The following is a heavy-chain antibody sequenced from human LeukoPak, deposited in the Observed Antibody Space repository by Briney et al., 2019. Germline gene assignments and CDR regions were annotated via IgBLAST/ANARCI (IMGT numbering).Heavy chain of an antibody. J-gene: IGHJ4*02. V-gene: IGHV4-38-2*02. CDR3: ARHYLYDTSGDGTYYFDY. D-gene: IGHD3-22*01. Sequence: SETLSLTCIVSGYSINSGYHWGWIRQPPGKGLEWIGSIYHSGSSYYNPSLKSRVTISIDTSKNQFSLKLSSVTAADTAVYYCARHYLYDTSGDGTYYFDYWGQGTLVTVSS. CDR1: GYSINSGYH. CDR2: IYHSGSS.